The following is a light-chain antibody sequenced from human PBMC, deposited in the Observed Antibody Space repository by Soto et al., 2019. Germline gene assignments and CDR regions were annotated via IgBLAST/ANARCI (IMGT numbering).Light chain of an antibody. Sequence: QSALTQPASVSGSPGQSITISCIGTSSDIGGYNYVSWYQQHPGKAPKLMLYEVSNRPSGVSNRFSGSKSGNTASLTISGLQAADEADYYCNSYTSSSTLYVFGTGTKVTVL. CDR1: SSDIGGYNY. CDR3: NSYTSSSTLYV. CDR2: EVS. V-gene: IGLV2-14*01. J-gene: IGLJ1*01.